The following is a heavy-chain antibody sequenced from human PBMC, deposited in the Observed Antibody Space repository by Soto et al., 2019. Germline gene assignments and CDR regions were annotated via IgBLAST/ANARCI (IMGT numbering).Heavy chain of an antibody. Sequence: SETLSLTCAVYGGSFSGYYWSWIRQPPGKGLEWIGEINHSGSTNYNPSLKSRVTISVDTSKNQFSLKLSSVTAADTAVYYCAGRYFDWLPLNWFDPWGQGTLVTVSS. CDR1: GGSFSGYY. CDR2: INHSGST. J-gene: IGHJ5*02. V-gene: IGHV4-34*01. D-gene: IGHD3-9*01. CDR3: AGRYFDWLPLNWFDP.